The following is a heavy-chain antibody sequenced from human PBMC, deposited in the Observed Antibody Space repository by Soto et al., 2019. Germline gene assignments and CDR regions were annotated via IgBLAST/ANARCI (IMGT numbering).Heavy chain of an antibody. CDR2: INPSGGST. D-gene: IGHD3-10*01. CDR1: GYTFTSYY. Sequence: GASVKVSCKASGYTFTSYYMHWVRQAPGQGLEWMGIINPSGGSTSYAQKFQGRVTMTRDTSTSTVYMELSSLRSEDTAVYYCARDLRITMVRGVIKDYYYGMDVWGQGTTVTVSS. J-gene: IGHJ6*02. CDR3: ARDLRITMVRGVIKDYYYGMDV. V-gene: IGHV1-46*01.